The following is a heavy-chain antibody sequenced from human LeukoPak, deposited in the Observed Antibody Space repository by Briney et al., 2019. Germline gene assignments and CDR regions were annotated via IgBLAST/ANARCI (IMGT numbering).Heavy chain of an antibody. D-gene: IGHD5-12*01. Sequence: PGGSLRLSCAASGFTFSTYAMSWVRQAPGKGLEWVSGIRGTGSRTDYADSVKGRFTISRDNSKATLYLQMNSLRADDTAVYYCAKTSRGNSGYDSPFDYWGQGTLVTVSS. V-gene: IGHV3-23*01. CDR2: IRGTGSRT. CDR3: AKTSRGNSGYDSPFDY. J-gene: IGHJ4*02. CDR1: GFTFSTYA.